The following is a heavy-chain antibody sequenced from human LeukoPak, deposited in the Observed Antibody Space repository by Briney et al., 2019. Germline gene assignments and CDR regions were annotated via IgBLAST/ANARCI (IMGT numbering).Heavy chain of an antibody. CDR1: GASFSNYY. V-gene: IGHV4-34*01. CDR3: ARDKAAAGRFDY. D-gene: IGHD6-13*01. Sequence: SETLSLTCVVYGASFSNYYWSWIRQPPGKGLEWIGEINHTGSTNYNPSLKSRVTISVDMSKNQFSLKLSSVTAADTAVYYCARDKAAAGRFDYWGQGTLVTVSS. CDR2: INHTGST. J-gene: IGHJ4*02.